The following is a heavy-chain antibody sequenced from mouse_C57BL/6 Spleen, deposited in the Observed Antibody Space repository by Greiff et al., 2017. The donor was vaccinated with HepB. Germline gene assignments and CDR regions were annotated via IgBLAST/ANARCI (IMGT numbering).Heavy chain of an antibody. V-gene: IGHV1-76*01. CDR1: GYTFTDYY. J-gene: IGHJ2*01. D-gene: IGHD1-1*01. CDR3: AREGLLRFDY. Sequence: VKLMESGAELVRPGASVKLSCKASGYTFTDYYINWVKQRPGQGLEWIARIYPGSGNTYYNEKFKGKATLTAEKSSSTAYMQLSSLTSEDSAVYFCAREGLLRFDYWGQGTTLTVSS. CDR2: IYPGSGNT.